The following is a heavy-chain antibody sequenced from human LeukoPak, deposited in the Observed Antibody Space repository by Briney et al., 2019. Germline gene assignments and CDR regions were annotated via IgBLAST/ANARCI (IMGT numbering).Heavy chain of an antibody. Sequence: SETLSLTCTVSSGSISSYYWSWIRQPPGKGLEWLGYISYSGGTNYNPSLKSRVTISIDTSKNQFSLKLSSVTAADTAVYYCAEGAPLDAFDIWGQGTMVTVSS. V-gene: IGHV4-59*01. CDR2: ISYSGGT. CDR1: SGSISSYY. CDR3: AEGAPLDAFDI. J-gene: IGHJ3*02.